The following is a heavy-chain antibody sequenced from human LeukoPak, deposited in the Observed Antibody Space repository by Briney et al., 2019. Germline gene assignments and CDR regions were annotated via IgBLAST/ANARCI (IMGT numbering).Heavy chain of an antibody. Sequence: SETLSLTCTVSGGSISSYYWSWIRQPPGKGVEWIGYIYYSGSTNYNPSLKRGVNIPVETSKKQFSLKRSSVTAADTAVYYCARHARLLGLDYWGQGTLVTVSS. CDR1: GGSISSYY. CDR2: IYYSGST. D-gene: IGHD3-22*01. V-gene: IGHV4-59*08. CDR3: ARHARLLGLDY. J-gene: IGHJ4*02.